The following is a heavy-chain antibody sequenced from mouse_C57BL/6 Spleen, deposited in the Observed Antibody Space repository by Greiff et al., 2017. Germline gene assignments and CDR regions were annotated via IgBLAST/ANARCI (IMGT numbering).Heavy chain of an antibody. V-gene: IGHV5-9*01. J-gene: IGHJ2*01. CDR1: GFTFSSYT. CDR2: ISGGGGNT. CDR3: ASQDGYYFAY. Sequence: EVQVVESGGGLVKPGGSLKLSCAASGFTFSSYTMSWVRQTPEKRLEWVATISGGGGNTYSPDSVKGRFTISRDNAKNTLYLQMSSLRSEDTALFFCASQDGYYFAYWGQGTTLTVSS. D-gene: IGHD2-3*01.